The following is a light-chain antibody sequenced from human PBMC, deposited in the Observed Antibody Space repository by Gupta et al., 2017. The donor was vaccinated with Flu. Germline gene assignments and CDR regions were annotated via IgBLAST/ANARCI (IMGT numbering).Light chain of an antibody. J-gene: IGLJ3*02. CDR1: TSDVGAYNY. CDR2: DVT. V-gene: IGLV2-14*01. Sequence: QSALPQPASVSGSPGQSIAISCTGSTSDVGAYNYVSWYQQNPGKAPKLIIYDVTNRPSGVSTRFSGSKSGNTASLTISGLQAEDEADYYCSSYGAVGLCGGGTKVTVL. CDR3: SSYGAVGL.